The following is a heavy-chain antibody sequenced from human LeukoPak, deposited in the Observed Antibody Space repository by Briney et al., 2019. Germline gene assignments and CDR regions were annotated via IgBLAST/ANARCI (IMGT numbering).Heavy chain of an antibody. V-gene: IGHV4-59*01. J-gene: IGHJ4*02. Sequence: SETLSLTCTVSGGSISSYYWSWIRQPPGKGLEWIGYIYYSGSTNYNPSLKSRVTISVDTSKNQFSLKLSSVTAADTAVYYCARSVSMAATPIDYWGQGTLVTVSS. CDR3: ARSVSMAATPIDY. CDR1: GGSISSYY. D-gene: IGHD2-15*01. CDR2: IYYSGST.